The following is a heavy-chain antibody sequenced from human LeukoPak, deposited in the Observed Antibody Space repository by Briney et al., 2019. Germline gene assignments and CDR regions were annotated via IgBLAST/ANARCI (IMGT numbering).Heavy chain of an antibody. CDR1: GFTFSSYW. Sequence: QPGGSLRLSCAAPGFTFSSYWMHWVRQAPGKGLVWVSRINSDGSSTSYADSVKGRFTISRDNAKNTLYLQMNSLRAEDTAVYYCARDRDIVGYMDVWGKGTTVTVSS. J-gene: IGHJ6*03. CDR2: INSDGSST. D-gene: IGHD2-15*01. CDR3: ARDRDIVGYMDV. V-gene: IGHV3-74*01.